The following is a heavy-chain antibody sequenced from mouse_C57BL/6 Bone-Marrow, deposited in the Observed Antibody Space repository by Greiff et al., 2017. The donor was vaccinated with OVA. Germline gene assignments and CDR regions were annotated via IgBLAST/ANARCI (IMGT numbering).Heavy chain of an antibody. CDR2: IWSGGST. CDR1: FFSLTLYR. J-gene: IGHJ2*01. D-gene: IGHD2-12*01. V-gene: IGHV2-2*01. Sequence: QVQGQQSGPGLVQPSQSLSINRTASFFSLTLYRVHWVRQSPGKGLEWLGVIWSGGSTDSNAAFISRLSISKDNSKSQVFFKMNSLQADDTAIYYCARTFDDEDYFDYWGQGTTLTVSS. CDR3: ARTFDDEDYFDY.